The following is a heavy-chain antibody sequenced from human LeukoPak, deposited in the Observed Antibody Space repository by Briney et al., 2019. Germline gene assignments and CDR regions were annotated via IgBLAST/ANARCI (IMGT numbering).Heavy chain of an antibody. CDR3: ARDVYSSGWYLMNYYYYYYMDV. CDR1: GGSFSGYY. J-gene: IGHJ6*03. D-gene: IGHD6-19*01. Sequence: SETLSLTCAVYGGSFSGYYWSWIRQPPGKGLEWIGEINHSGSTNYNPSLKSRVTISVDTSKNQFSLKLSSVTAADTAVYYCARDVYSSGWYLMNYYYYYYMDVWGKGTTVTVSS. V-gene: IGHV4-34*01. CDR2: INHSGST.